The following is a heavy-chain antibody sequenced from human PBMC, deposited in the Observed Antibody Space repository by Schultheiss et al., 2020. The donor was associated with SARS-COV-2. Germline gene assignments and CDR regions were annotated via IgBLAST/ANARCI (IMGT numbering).Heavy chain of an antibody. Sequence: ASVKVSCKASGYTFTGYYMHWVRQATGQGLEWMGWMNPNSGNAGYAQKFQGRVTMTTDTSTSTAYMELRSLRSDDTAVYYCARARVATITLSLYYYYGMDVWGQGTTVTVSS. V-gene: IGHV1-8*02. D-gene: IGHD5-12*01. CDR1: GYTFTGYY. CDR2: MNPNSGNA. CDR3: ARARVATITLSLYYYYGMDV. J-gene: IGHJ6*02.